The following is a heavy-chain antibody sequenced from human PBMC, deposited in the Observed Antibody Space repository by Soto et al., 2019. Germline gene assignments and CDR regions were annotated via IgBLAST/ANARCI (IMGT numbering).Heavy chain of an antibody. Sequence: PSETLSLTCTVSGGAITSYYWTWIRQPAGKGLEWIGRIYSSGSTKYNPSLQSRISMSLDTSKNQFSLTLASVPAADTAVYYCARGQRFSPWFHPWGQGTLVTVSS. J-gene: IGHJ5*02. V-gene: IGHV4-4*07. CDR2: IYSSGST. CDR1: GGAITSYY. D-gene: IGHD3-3*01. CDR3: ARGQRFSPWFHP.